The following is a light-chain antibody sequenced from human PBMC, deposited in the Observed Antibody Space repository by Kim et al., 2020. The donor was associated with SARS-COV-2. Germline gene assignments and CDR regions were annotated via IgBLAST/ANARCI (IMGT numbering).Light chain of an antibody. V-gene: IGLV3-1*01. CDR2: QDN. J-gene: IGLJ2*01. CDR3: QAWDSSTVI. CDR1: KLGDKY. Sequence: SYELTQPPSVSVSPGQTASITCSGDKLGDKYVCWYQQKPGQSPVLIIYQDNKRPSGIPERFSGSNSGNTATLTISGTQAMDEADFYCQAWDSSTVIFCGGTQLTVL.